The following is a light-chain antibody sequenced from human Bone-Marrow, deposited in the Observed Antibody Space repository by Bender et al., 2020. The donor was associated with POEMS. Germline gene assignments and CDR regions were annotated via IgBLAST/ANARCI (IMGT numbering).Light chain of an antibody. J-gene: IGLJ2*01. CDR1: THDVGGYDY. CDR2: DVY. CDR3: SSSTSSATLV. Sequence: QSALSQPRSVSGSPGQSVTISCTGTTHDVGGYDYVSWYQQHPGEAPKLIIYDVYKRPSGVPDRFSASKSGITASLSISGLQAEDEADYFCSSSTSSATLVFGGGTKLTVL. V-gene: IGLV2-11*01.